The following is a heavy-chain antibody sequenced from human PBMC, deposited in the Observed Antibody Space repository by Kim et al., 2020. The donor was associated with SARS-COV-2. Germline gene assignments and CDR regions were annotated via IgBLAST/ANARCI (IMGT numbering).Heavy chain of an antibody. CDR1: GFTFSNYA. Sequence: GGSLRLSCAASGFTFSNYAVSWVRQTPGKGLEWVSTISGSGGSTYYADSVKGRFTIYRDNSKNTLYLQMSSLRAEDTAVYFCAKDPFYDFWSGYYFDYWGQGTLVTVSS. V-gene: IGHV3-23*01. J-gene: IGHJ4*02. D-gene: IGHD3-3*01. CDR2: ISGSGGST. CDR3: AKDPFYDFWSGYYFDY.